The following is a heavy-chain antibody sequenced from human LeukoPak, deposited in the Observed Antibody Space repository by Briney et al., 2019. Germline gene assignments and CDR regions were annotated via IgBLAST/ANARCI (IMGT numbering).Heavy chain of an antibody. CDR1: EFTFSSYS. CDR2: ISPDGGTS. Sequence: GGSLRLSCAASEFTFSSYSIHWVRQAPGKGLVWVSRISPDGGTSTYADSVKGRFTISRDNAKNTVYLQMNSLRAEDTAVYCCASGVGSSTYYWGQGTLVTVSS. J-gene: IGHJ4*02. V-gene: IGHV3-74*01. CDR3: ASGVGSSTYY. D-gene: IGHD6-13*01.